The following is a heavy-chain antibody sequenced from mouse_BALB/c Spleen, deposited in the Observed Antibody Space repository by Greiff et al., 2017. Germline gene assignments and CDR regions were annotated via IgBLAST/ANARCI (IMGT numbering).Heavy chain of an antibody. CDR3: ARSTTATYYAMDY. D-gene: IGHD1-2*01. CDR2: IDPENGNT. J-gene: IGHJ4*01. Sequence: EVQLVESGAELVRPGALVKLSCKASGFTIQDYYMHWVKQRPEQGLEWIGWIDPENGNTIYDPKFQGKASITADTSSNTAYLQLSSLTSEDTAVYYCARSTTATYYAMDYWGKGTSVNVSA. V-gene: IGHV14-1*02. CDR1: GFTIQDYY.